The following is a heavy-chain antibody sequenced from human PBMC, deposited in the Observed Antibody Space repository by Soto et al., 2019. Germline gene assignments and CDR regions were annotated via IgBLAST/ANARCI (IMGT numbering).Heavy chain of an antibody. V-gene: IGHV4-59*01. CDR1: GGSISSYY. CDR2: IYYSGST. Sequence: QVQLQESGPGLVKPSETLSLTCTVSGGSISSYYWSWIRQPPGKGLEWIGYIYYSGSTNYNPSLKRRVTISVDSSKNPFSLKLSSVTAADTAVYYCARVVAVAGSDNWFDPWGQGTLVTVSS. J-gene: IGHJ5*02. D-gene: IGHD6-19*01. CDR3: ARVVAVAGSDNWFDP.